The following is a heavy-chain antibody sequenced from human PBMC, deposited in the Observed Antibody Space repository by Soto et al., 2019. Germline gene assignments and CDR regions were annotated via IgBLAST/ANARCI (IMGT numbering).Heavy chain of an antibody. D-gene: IGHD3-3*01. CDR3: ARDAAPYYDFWSGTNWFDP. CDR1: GGSISSYY. V-gene: IGHV4-59*01. Sequence: SETLSLTCTVSGGSISSYYWSWIRQPPGKGLEWIGYIYYSGSTNYNPSLKSRVTISVDTSKNQFSLKLSSVTAADTAVYYCARDAAPYYDFWSGTNWFDPWGQGTLVTVAS. J-gene: IGHJ5*02. CDR2: IYYSGST.